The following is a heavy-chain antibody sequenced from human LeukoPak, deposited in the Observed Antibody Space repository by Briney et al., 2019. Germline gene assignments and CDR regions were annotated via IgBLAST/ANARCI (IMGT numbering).Heavy chain of an antibody. V-gene: IGHV3-30-3*01. Sequence: GRSLRLSCAASGFTFSSYVMHWVRQAPGKGLEWVSVISYDGINKYYADSVKGRFTISRDNSKNTLYLQMNSLRAEDTAVYYCARIRGEVATTRIGYYFDYWGQGTLVTVSS. D-gene: IGHD5-24*01. J-gene: IGHJ4*02. CDR1: GFTFSSYV. CDR3: ARIRGEVATTRIGYYFDY. CDR2: ISYDGINK.